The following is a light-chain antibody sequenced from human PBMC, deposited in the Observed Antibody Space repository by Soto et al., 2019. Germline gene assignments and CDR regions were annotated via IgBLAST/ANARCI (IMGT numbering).Light chain of an antibody. CDR3: QQYDSSST. Sequence: DIQMTQSPSTLSASVGDRVTITCRASQNIRSWLAWYQQKPGKAPRLLIYKASSLESGVPSRFSGSGSGTEFTLTISSLQPDDSATYYYQQYDSSSTFGGGTKVEIK. CDR1: QNIRSW. V-gene: IGKV1-5*03. J-gene: IGKJ4*02. CDR2: KAS.